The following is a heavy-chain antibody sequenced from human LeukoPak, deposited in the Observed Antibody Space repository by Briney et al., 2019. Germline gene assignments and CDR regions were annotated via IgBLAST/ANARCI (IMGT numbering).Heavy chain of an antibody. D-gene: IGHD3-10*01. J-gene: IGHJ4*02. Sequence: GGSLRLSCAASGFTFSNYDMHWVRQTTGKGLEWVSGIGTAGDTYYTGSVKGRFTISRENAKNSLYLQMNSLRAGDTAVYYCARGSRGQHEFDYWGQGILVAVSS. V-gene: IGHV3-13*01. CDR3: ARGSRGQHEFDY. CDR1: GFTFSNYD. CDR2: IGTAGDT.